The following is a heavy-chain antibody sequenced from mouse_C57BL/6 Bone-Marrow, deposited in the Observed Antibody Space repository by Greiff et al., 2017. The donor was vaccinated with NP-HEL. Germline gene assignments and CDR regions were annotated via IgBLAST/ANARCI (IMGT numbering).Heavy chain of an antibody. Sequence: DVMLVESGGGLVKPGGSLKLSCAASGFTFSSYAMSWVRQTPEKRLEWVATISDGGSYTYYPDNVKGRFTISRDNAKNNLYLQMSHLKSEDTAMYYCARGGYGRFAYWGQGTLVTVSA. CDR1: GFTFSSYA. D-gene: IGHD2-2*01. CDR3: ARGGYGRFAY. J-gene: IGHJ3*01. V-gene: IGHV5-4*03. CDR2: ISDGGSYT.